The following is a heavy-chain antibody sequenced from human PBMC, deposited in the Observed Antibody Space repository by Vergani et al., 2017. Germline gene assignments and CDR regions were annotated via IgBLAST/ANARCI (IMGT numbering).Heavy chain of an antibody. D-gene: IGHD6-19*01. CDR3: ATVAGSSGTFDY. Sequence: QVQLVQSGAEVKKPGASVKVSCKVSGYTLTELSMHWVRQAPGKGLEWMGGFDPEDGETMYAQKFQGRITMTEDTSTDTAYMELSSLRSEDTAVYYCATVAGSSGTFDYWGQGTLVTVSS. CDR1: GYTLTELS. V-gene: IGHV1-24*01. CDR2: FDPEDGET. J-gene: IGHJ4*02.